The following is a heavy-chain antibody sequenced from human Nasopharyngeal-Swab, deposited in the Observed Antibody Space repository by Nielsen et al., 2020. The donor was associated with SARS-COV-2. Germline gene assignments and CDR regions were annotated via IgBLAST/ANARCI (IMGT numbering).Heavy chain of an antibody. Sequence: KVSCKGSGYRFTNYWIAWVRQMPGKGLESMGIIYPGGSDARYSPSFQGQVTISVDKSINATYLQWSSLKASDTAMYYCARLSSYVRLNYMDVWGKGTTVSVSS. J-gene: IGHJ6*03. CDR3: ARLSSYVRLNYMDV. CDR1: GYRFTNYW. D-gene: IGHD3-16*01. CDR2: IYPGGSDA. V-gene: IGHV5-51*01.